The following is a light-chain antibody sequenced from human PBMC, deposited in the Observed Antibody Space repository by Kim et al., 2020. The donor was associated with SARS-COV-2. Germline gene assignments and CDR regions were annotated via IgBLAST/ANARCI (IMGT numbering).Light chain of an antibody. V-gene: IGKV3-15*01. CDR1: QSVGSD. J-gene: IGKJ1*01. CDR2: SAS. Sequence: TVMTQSPATLSVSPGDGVTLSCTASQSVGSDLAWYQQKPGQAHRLLIYSASTRATGIPARFSGSGSGTEFTLTISSLQSEDFAVYFCQQYDYWPTFGPGTKVDIK. CDR3: QQYDYWPT.